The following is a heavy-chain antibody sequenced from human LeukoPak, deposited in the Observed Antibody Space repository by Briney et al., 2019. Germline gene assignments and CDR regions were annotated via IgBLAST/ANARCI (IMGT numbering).Heavy chain of an antibody. CDR2: IKSKTDGGTT. CDR3: ARESRGYSSSWYGDWFDP. CDR1: GFTFSNAW. J-gene: IGHJ5*02. Sequence: GSLRLSCAASGFTFSNAWMSWVRQAPGKGLEWVGRIKSKTDGGTTDYAAPVKGRFTISRDDSKNTLYLQMNSLRAEDTAVYYCARESRGYSSSWYGDWFDPWGQGTLVTVSS. V-gene: IGHV3-15*01. D-gene: IGHD6-13*01.